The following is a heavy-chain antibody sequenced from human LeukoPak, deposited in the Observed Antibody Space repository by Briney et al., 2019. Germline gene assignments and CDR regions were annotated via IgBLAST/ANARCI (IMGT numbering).Heavy chain of an antibody. CDR2: VKQDGSEK. J-gene: IGHJ4*02. V-gene: IGHV3-7*01. D-gene: IGHD3-22*01. CDR3: AKDRALYYYDSSGCFDY. Sequence: GGSLRLSCAASGLTFSSYWMSWVRQAPGKGLEWVANVKQDGSEKFYVDSVKGRFTISRDNSKNTLYLQMNSLRAEDTAVYYCAKDRALYYYDSSGCFDYWGQGTLVTVSS. CDR1: GLTFSSYW.